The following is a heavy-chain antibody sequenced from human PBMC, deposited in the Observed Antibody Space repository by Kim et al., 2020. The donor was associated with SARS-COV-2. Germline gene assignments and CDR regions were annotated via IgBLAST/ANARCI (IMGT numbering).Heavy chain of an antibody. D-gene: IGHD1-26*01. CDR3: ARDRGGSFDPELHY. CDR2: ISSSSSTI. J-gene: IGHJ4*02. CDR1: GFTFSSYS. Sequence: GGSLRLSCAASGFTFSSYSMNWVRQAPGKGLEWVSYISSSSSTIYYADSVKGRFTISRDNAKNSLYLQMNSLRAEDTAVYYCARDRGGSFDPELHYWGQGTLVTVSS. V-gene: IGHV3-48*04.